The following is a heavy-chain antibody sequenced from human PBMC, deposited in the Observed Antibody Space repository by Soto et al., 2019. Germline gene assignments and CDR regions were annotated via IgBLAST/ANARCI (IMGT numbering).Heavy chain of an antibody. D-gene: IGHD6-19*01. CDR2: IYNSGNT. J-gene: IGHJ5*02. CDR3: ARGPYSSGWYCFDP. V-gene: IGHV4-4*07. CDR1: GGSISGYY. Sequence: NPSETLSLTCTVSGGSISGYYWSWIRQPAGKGLEWIGRIYNSGNTNYNPSLKSRVTMSVDTSKNQFSLMLSSVTAADTAVYYCARGPYSSGWYCFDPWGQGTLVTVSS.